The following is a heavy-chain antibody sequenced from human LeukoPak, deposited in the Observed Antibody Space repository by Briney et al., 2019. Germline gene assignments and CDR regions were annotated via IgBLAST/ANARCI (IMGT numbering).Heavy chain of an antibody. CDR3: ARVWVRSRPGGSWTDHQSAWFDP. V-gene: IGHV1-18*01. D-gene: IGHD2-15*01. J-gene: IGHJ5*02. Sequence: AASVKVSCKASGYTFTSYGISWVRQAPGQGLEWMGWISAYNGNTNYAQKLQGRVTMTTDTSTSAAYMELRSLRSDDTAVYYCARVWVRSRPGGSWTDHQSAWFDPWGQGTLVTVSS. CDR1: GYTFTSYG. CDR2: ISAYNGNT.